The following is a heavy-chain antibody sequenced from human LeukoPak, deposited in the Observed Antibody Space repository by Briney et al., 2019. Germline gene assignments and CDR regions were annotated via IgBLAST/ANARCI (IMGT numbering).Heavy chain of an antibody. CDR2: IYHSGST. V-gene: IGHV4-4*02. CDR3: ARDVSGSYRVDVFDP. Sequence: SETLSLTCAVSGGSISSSNWWSWVRQPPGKGLEWIGEIYHSGSTNYNPSLKSRVTISVDTSKNQFSLKLSSVTAADTAVYYCARDVSGSYRVDVFDPWGQGTLVTVSS. CDR1: GGSISSSNW. D-gene: IGHD1-26*01. J-gene: IGHJ5*02.